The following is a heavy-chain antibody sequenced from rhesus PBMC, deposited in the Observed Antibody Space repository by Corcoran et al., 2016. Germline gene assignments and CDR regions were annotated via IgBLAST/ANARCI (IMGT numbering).Heavy chain of an antibody. V-gene: IGHV4S5*01. J-gene: IGHJ4*01. CDR3: ARDRGSSSWDY. Sequence: QVQLEESGPGLVKPSETRSLTCAASGGSTSGYYWNWLRQPPGKGLEWIGYIGGSSGRTDYTPSLKSRVTISTDTSKNQLSLRLSSVTAADTAVYYCARDRGSSSWDYWGQGVLVTVSS. CDR2: IGGSSGRT. CDR1: GGSTSGYY. D-gene: IGHD6-13*01.